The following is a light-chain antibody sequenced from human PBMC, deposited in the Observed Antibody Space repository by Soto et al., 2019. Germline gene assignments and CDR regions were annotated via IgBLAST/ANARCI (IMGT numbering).Light chain of an antibody. CDR2: DAS. CDR3: QQFNSYPLIT. J-gene: IGKJ3*01. V-gene: IGKV1-13*02. CDR1: QGISSD. Sequence: AIQLTQSPSPLSASLGDRVTITCRASQGISSDLAWYQQKPGKAPKLLIYDASSLDSGVPSRFNGSGSGTAFTLPISRLQPEEFATSYCQQFNSYPLITFGPGTKVDIK.